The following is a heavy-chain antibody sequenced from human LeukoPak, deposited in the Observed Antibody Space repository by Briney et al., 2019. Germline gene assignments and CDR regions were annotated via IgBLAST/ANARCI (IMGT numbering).Heavy chain of an antibody. CDR3: AKDPRPYGSGSYYIN. CDR1: GFIFSSYG. J-gene: IGHJ4*02. V-gene: IGHV3-23*01. Sequence: PGGTLRLSCAASGFIFSSYGMSWVRQAPGKGLEWVSAISGSGGSTYYADSVKGRFTISRDNSKNTLYLQMNSLRAEDTAVYYCAKDPRPYGSGSYYINWGQGTLVTVSS. D-gene: IGHD3-10*01. CDR2: ISGSGGST.